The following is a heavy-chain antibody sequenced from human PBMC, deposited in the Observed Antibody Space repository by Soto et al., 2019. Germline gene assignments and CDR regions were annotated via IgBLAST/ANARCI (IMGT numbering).Heavy chain of an antibody. J-gene: IGHJ4*02. CDR1: GFTFSSYG. CDR3: AREGIAVAGPFDY. Sequence: GGSLRLSCAASGFTFSSYGMHWVRQAPGKGLEWVAVIWYDGSNKYYADSVKGRFTISRDNSKNTLYLQMNSLRADDTAVYYCAREGIAVAGPFDYWGQGTLVTVSS. CDR2: IWYDGSNK. D-gene: IGHD6-19*01. V-gene: IGHV3-33*01.